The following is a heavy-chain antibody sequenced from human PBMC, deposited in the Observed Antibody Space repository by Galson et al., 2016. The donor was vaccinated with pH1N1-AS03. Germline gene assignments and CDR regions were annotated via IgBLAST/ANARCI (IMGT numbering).Heavy chain of an antibody. Sequence: QSGAEVKKPGESLKISCQASGYIFSSYWIGWVRQRPGKGLEWMGIIWPADSDTKYSPSFQGQVTISVDTSLNTAYLQWSSLEASDTAMYFCARQKYCSGGSCFLYYDALDMWGQGTLVTVSS. J-gene: IGHJ3*02. CDR3: ARQKYCSGGSCFLYYDALDM. CDR1: GYIFSSYW. V-gene: IGHV5-51*01. D-gene: IGHD2-15*01. CDR2: IWPADSDT.